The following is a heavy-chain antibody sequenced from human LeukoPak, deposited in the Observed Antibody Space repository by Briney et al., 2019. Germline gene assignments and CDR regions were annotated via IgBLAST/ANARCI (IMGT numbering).Heavy chain of an antibody. D-gene: IGHD6-13*01. CDR1: GGSFSGYY. Sequence: PSETLSLTCAVYGGSFSGYYWSWIRQPPGKGLEWIGEINHSGSTNHNPSLKSRVTISVDTSKNQFSLKLSSVTAADTAVYYCARGVEAAAVDYYYYMDVWGKGTTVTVSS. V-gene: IGHV4-34*01. CDR3: ARGVEAAAVDYYYYMDV. CDR2: INHSGST. J-gene: IGHJ6*03.